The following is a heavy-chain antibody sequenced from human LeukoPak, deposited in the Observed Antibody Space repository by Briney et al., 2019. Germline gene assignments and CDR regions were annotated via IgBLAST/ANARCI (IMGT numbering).Heavy chain of an antibody. Sequence: GRSLRLSCAASGFTFSSYGMHWVRQAPGKGLEWVAVIWYDGSNKYYADSLKGRFTISRNNSKNTLYLQMDSLRAEDTAVYYCAKSLFTSAAGSGRASDIWGQGTMVTVSS. D-gene: IGHD3-10*01. CDR3: AKSLFTSAAGSGRASDI. V-gene: IGHV3-33*06. CDR1: GFTFSSYG. J-gene: IGHJ3*02. CDR2: IWYDGSNK.